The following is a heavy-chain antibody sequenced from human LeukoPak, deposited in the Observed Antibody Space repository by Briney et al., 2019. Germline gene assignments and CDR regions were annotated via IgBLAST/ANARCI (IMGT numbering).Heavy chain of an antibody. CDR2: IKQDGSEK. CDR3: ARVYSSSSGKAFDI. V-gene: IGHV3-7*01. J-gene: IGHJ3*02. CDR1: GFTFSTYW. Sequence: GGSLRLSCAASGFTFSTYWMSWVRQAPGKGLEWVANIKQDGSEKYYVDSVKGRFTISRDNAKNLLYLQMNSLRAEDTAVYYCARVYSSSSGKAFDIWGQGTMVTVSS. D-gene: IGHD6-6*01.